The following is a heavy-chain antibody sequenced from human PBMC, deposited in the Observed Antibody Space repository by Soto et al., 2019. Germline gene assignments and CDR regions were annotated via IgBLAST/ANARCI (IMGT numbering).Heavy chain of an antibody. CDR3: AADRGEAAVSHKHYYYHYGMAV. J-gene: IGHJ6*02. CDR1: GFTFTSSA. CDR2: IVVVSGNT. Sequence: SVKVSCKASGFTFTSSAVQWVRQARGQRLEWIGWIVVVSGNTNYAQKFQERVTITRDMSTSTAYMELSSLRSEDTAVYYCAADRGEAAVSHKHYYYHYGMAVWGQGTTVTVSS. V-gene: IGHV1-58*01. D-gene: IGHD3-10*01.